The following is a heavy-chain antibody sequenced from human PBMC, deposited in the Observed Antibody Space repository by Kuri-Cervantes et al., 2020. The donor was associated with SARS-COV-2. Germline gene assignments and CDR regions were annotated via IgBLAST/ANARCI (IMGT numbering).Heavy chain of an antibody. Sequence: SETLSLTCAFYGESFSGYYWNWIRQSPGKGLEWIGEVNHRGSTNYNPSLKSRVTISVDTSKNQFSLKLSSVTAADTAVYYCARGVPGGSYYPPNGFDYWGQGTLVTVSS. CDR1: GESFSGYY. V-gene: IGHV4-34*01. CDR3: ARGVPGGSYYPPNGFDY. CDR2: VNHRGST. D-gene: IGHD1-26*01. J-gene: IGHJ4*02.